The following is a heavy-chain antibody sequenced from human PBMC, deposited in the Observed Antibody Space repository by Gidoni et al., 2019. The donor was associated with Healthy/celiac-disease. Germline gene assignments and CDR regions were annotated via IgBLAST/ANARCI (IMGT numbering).Heavy chain of an antibody. CDR3: AKDMGPGDSSSLVDGMDV. D-gene: IGHD6-13*01. J-gene: IGHJ6*02. V-gene: IGHV3-9*01. Sequence: EVPLVESGGGLLQPGRSLCLSCAASGFTFDYYSMHWVRQAQGKGLEWVSGISWNSGSRGYADAVKGRFTISRENAKNSLYLKMNSLRAEETALYYCAKDMGPGDSSSLVDGMDVWGQGTTVTVSS. CDR1: GFTFDYYS. CDR2: ISWNSGSR.